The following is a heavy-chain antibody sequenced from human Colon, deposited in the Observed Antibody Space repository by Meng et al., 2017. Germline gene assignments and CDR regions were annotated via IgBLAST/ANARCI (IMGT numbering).Heavy chain of an antibody. J-gene: IGHJ4*02. CDR1: GYTFTGYY. CDR2: INPNSGGT. V-gene: IGHV1-2*06. D-gene: IGHD5-18*01. CDR3: AREYSYGRYFDY. Sequence: ASVKVSCKASGYTFTGYYMHWVRQAPGQGLEWMGRINPNSGGTNYAQKFQGRATMTRDTSISTAYMELSSLRSDDTAVYYCAREYSYGRYFDYWGQGTLVTVSS.